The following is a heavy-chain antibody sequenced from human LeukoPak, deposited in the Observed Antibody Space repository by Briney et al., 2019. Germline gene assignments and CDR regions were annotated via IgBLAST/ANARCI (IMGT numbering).Heavy chain of an antibody. J-gene: IGHJ4*02. Sequence: ASVKVSCKASGYTFTGYYMHWVRQAPGQGLEWMGWINPNSGGTNYAQKFQGRVTMTRDTSISTAYMELSRLRSDDTAVYYCARDFVVPAAIQGIDYWGQGTLVTVSS. V-gene: IGHV1-2*02. CDR3: ARDFVVPAAIQGIDY. CDR2: INPNSGGT. CDR1: GYTFTGYY. D-gene: IGHD2-2*02.